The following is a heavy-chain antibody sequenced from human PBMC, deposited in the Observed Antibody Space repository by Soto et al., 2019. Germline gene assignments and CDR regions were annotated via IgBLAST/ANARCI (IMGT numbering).Heavy chain of an antibody. J-gene: IGHJ5*01. CDR3: ARGRYCLTGRCFPNWFDS. CDR1: GDSISTVDYF. Sequence: SEPLSLTCSVSGDSISTVDYFWAWIRQPPGQALEYIGYIYKSATTYYNPSFESRVAISLDTSKSQFSLNVTSVTAADTAVYFCARGRYCLTGRCFPNWFDSWGQGTLVTVSS. D-gene: IGHD2-15*01. V-gene: IGHV4-30-4*01. CDR2: IYKSATT.